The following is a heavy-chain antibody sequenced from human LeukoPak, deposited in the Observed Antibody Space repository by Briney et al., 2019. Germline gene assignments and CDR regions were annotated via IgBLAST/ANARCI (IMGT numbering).Heavy chain of an antibody. J-gene: IGHJ4*02. V-gene: IGHV3-21*01. CDR3: ARDIRPERPPEWLCDY. D-gene: IGHD3-3*01. Sequence: GGSLRLSCAASGFTFSSYVMSWVRPAAGKGLEWVSSISSSSSDIFYAASVKGRCTHSSDHAKNSLFLQMNSLRAEGTAVYLCARDIRPERPPEWLCDYWGQGTLLTVSS. CDR1: GFTFSSYV. CDR2: ISSSSSDI.